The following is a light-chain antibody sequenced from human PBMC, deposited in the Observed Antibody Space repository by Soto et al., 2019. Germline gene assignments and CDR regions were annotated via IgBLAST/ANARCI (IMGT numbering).Light chain of an antibody. CDR3: QQYGSSPYT. V-gene: IGKV3-20*01. Sequence: EIVLTQSPGTLSLSPGHRASLPCRASQSVTSSYLAWYQQKPGQTPRLLIYGASSRATGIPDRFSGSGSGTDFTLTISRLEPEDFAVYYCQQYGSSPYTFGQGTKLEIK. J-gene: IGKJ2*01. CDR1: QSVTSSY. CDR2: GAS.